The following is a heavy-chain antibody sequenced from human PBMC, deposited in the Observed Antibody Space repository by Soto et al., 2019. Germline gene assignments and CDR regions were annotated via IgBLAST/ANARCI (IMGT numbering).Heavy chain of an antibody. CDR1: GYTFTNYW. CDR2: IYPGDSDT. J-gene: IGHJ4*02. Sequence: LGESLKISCKGSGYTFTNYWIGWVRQMPGKGLEWMGIIYPGDSDTRYSPSFQGQVTISADKSITTAYLQWSSLKASDTAMYYCARPGPAAMVGPFDYWGQGTLVTVSS. V-gene: IGHV5-51*01. D-gene: IGHD2-2*01. CDR3: ARPGPAAMVGPFDY.